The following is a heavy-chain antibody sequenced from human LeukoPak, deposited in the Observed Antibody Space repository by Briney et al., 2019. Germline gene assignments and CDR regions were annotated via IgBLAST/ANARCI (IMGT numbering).Heavy chain of an antibody. Sequence: KSSETLSLTCTVSGGSISGYYWSWIRQPPGEGLEWIGEINHSGSTNYNPSLKSRVTISVDTSKNQFSLKLNSVTAADTAVYYCARGLSAIVYWGQGTLVTVSS. V-gene: IGHV4-34*01. CDR1: GGSISGYY. J-gene: IGHJ4*02. CDR2: INHSGST. D-gene: IGHD2-15*01. CDR3: ARGLSAIVY.